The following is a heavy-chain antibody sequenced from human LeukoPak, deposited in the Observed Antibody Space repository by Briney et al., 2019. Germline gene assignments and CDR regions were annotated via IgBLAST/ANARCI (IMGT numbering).Heavy chain of an antibody. J-gene: IGHJ4*02. CDR3: ARHRRSSGRSLDY. D-gene: IGHD6-19*01. V-gene: IGHV1-46*01. CDR2: INPSGGST. Sequence: ASVKVSCKASGYTFTSYYMHWVRQAPGQGLEWMGIINPSGGSTSYAQKFQGRVTISVDTSKNQFSLKLSSVTAADTAVYYCARHRRSSGRSLDYWGQGTLVTVSS. CDR1: GYTFTSYY.